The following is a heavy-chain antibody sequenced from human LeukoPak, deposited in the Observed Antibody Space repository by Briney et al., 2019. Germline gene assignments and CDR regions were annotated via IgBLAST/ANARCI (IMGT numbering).Heavy chain of an antibody. CDR2: IYHGGRT. D-gene: IGHD4-17*01. Sequence: SETLSLTCAVSGDSIISDNWWNWVRQSPGKGLEWVGEIYHGGRTNYNPSLKSRGTVSLDKSKNQFYLRLNSVTAADTAVYYCARRSTLLSTVTMGFHYWGQGILVTVSP. V-gene: IGHV4-4*02. J-gene: IGHJ4*02. CDR3: ARRSTLLSTVTMGFHY. CDR1: GDSIISDNW.